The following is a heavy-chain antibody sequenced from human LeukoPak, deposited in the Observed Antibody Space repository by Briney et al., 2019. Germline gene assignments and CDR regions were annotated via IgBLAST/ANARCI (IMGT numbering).Heavy chain of an antibody. D-gene: IGHD6-19*01. V-gene: IGHV3-7*01. CDR1: GFTFSSYW. CDR2: IKQDGSEK. Sequence: GGSLRLSCAASGFTFSSYWMSWVRQAPGEGLEWVANIKQDGSEKYYVDSVKGRFTISRDNAKNSLYLQMNSLRAEDTAVYYCAREIGAVAGTGYYHYYYMDVWGKGTTVTVSS. CDR3: AREIGAVAGTGYYHYYYMDV. J-gene: IGHJ6*03.